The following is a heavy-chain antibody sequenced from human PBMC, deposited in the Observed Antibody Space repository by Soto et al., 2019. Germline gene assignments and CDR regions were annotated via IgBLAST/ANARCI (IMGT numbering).Heavy chain of an antibody. J-gene: IGHJ4*02. CDR2: ISYDGSNK. CDR1: GFTFSSYA. D-gene: IGHD2-15*01. V-gene: IGHV3-30*09. Sequence: GGSLRLSCAASGFTFSSYAMHWVRQAPGKGLEWVAVISYDGSNKYYADSVKGRFAISRDNSKNTLYLQMNSLRAEDTAVYYCAREGVAFDYWGQGTLVTVSS. CDR3: AREGVAFDY.